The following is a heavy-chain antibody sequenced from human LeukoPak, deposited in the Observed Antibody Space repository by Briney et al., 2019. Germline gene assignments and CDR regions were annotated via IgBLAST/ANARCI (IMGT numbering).Heavy chain of an antibody. D-gene: IGHD3-10*01. Sequence: ASVKVSCKASGYTFTGYYMHRVRQAPGQGLQWMGWINPNSGDTHFPQKFQGRVTMTTDTSITTAYMELSRLRSDDTAVYYCARGGNYGSGTYTAFDYWGQGALVTVSS. V-gene: IGHV1-2*02. J-gene: IGHJ4*02. CDR3: ARGGNYGSGTYTAFDY. CDR1: GYTFTGYY. CDR2: INPNSGDT.